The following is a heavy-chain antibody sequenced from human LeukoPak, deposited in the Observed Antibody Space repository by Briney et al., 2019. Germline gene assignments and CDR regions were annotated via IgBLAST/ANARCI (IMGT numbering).Heavy chain of an antibody. D-gene: IGHD2-21*01. CDR2: MYNRGST. CDR1: GDSISNYY. CDR3: ARAEKAVIGTLHS. V-gene: IGHV4-59*01. J-gene: IGHJ1*01. Sequence: SETLPFISTVSGDSISNYYWSWIRQSPGKELEWIGYMYNRGSTIYNPSLKSRVTISTDTSKNQFSLRLTSVTAAGTAVYYCARAEKAVIGTLHSWGQGTLNTVSS.